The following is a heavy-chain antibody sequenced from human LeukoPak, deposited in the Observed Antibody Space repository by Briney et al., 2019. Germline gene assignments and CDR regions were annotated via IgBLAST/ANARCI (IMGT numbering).Heavy chain of an antibody. D-gene: IGHD1-7*01. CDR3: ARGRTGTSRVYLF. Sequence: GASVKVSCKASGGTFSSHAVSWVRQAPGQGLEWMGQIIPVFHTTTYAQKFQDRVTITADVYTSTAYMELSSLRSDDTALYYCARGRTGTSRVYLFWGQGTLVTVSS. CDR1: GGTFSSHA. V-gene: IGHV1-69*13. J-gene: IGHJ4*02. CDR2: IIPVFHTT.